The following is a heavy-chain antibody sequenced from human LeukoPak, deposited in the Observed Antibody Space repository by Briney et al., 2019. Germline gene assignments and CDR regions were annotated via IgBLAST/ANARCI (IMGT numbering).Heavy chain of an antibody. CDR3: ARGGTIFGVIDLDY. CDR1: GGSISSYY. V-gene: IGHV4-59*01. J-gene: IGHJ4*02. Sequence: SETLSLTCTLSGGSISSYYWSWIRQPPGKGGEWIGYIYYSGSTNYNPSLKSRVTISVDTSKNQCSLKLSSVTAADTAVYYCARGGTIFGVIDLDYWSQGTLVTVSS. D-gene: IGHD3-3*01. CDR2: IYYSGST.